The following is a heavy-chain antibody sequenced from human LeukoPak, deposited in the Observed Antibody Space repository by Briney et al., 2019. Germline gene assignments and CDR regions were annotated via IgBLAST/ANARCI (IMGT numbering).Heavy chain of an antibody. CDR2: ISSSSSTI. J-gene: IGHJ4*02. CDR3: ARGGLYSSSWYYVGY. CDR1: GFTFSSYS. D-gene: IGHD6-13*01. Sequence: GGSLRLSCAASGFTFSSYSMNWVRQAPGKGLEWVSYISSSSSTIYYADSVKGRFTISRDNAKNSLYLQMNSLRAEDTAVYYCARGGLYSSSWYYVGYWGQGTLVTVSS. V-gene: IGHV3-48*04.